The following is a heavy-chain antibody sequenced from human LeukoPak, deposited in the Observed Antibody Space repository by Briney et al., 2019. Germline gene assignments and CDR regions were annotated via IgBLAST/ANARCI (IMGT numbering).Heavy chain of an antibody. V-gene: IGHV4-61*01. Sequence: PSETLSLTCNVSGGSVSSSNHHWSWIRQPPGKGLEWIGYFSSSGSTNYKASLKSRVSISADTSKNQFSLKLRSVTAADTAVYYCARDGSLGFGELFGAFDIWGQGTMVTVSS. D-gene: IGHD3-10*01. CDR1: GGSVSSSNHH. CDR2: FSSSGST. J-gene: IGHJ3*02. CDR3: ARDGSLGFGELFGAFDI.